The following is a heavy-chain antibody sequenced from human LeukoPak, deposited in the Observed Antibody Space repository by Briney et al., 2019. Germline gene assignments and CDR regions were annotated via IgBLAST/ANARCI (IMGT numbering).Heavy chain of an antibody. J-gene: IGHJ2*01. CDR3: ARKSTAAAASNL. CDR2: IFSSGGT. V-gene: IGHV4-59*01. D-gene: IGHD2-2*01. Sequence: SETLSLTCTVSGASISRYYWSWFRQPPGKGLECIGYIFSSGGTKYNPSLESRLTISVDTSRDQVSLSLTSMTPADTAVYYCARKSTAAAASNLWGRGTLVTVSS. CDR1: GASISRYY.